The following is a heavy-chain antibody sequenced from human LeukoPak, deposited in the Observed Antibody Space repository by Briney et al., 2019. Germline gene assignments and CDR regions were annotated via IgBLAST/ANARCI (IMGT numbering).Heavy chain of an antibody. Sequence: GASVKVSCKASGGTFSSYAISWVRLASGQGLEWMGWIHPYNHNTIYAQKLQGRVTMTTDTSTSTVYMELRSLRSDDTAVYYCARDSRQTYYYDSSGYYHPDYFDYWGQGTLVTVSS. J-gene: IGHJ4*02. CDR2: IHPYNHNT. CDR3: ARDSRQTYYYDSSGYYHPDYFDY. CDR1: GGTFSSYA. V-gene: IGHV1-18*04. D-gene: IGHD3-22*01.